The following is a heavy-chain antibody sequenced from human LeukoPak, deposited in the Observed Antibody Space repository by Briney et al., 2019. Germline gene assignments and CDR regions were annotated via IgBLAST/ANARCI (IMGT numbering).Heavy chain of an antibody. V-gene: IGHV1-46*01. J-gene: IGHJ4*02. CDR1: GYTFTSYY. CDR2: INPSGGST. Sequence: ASVTVSCKASGYTFTSYYMHWVRQAPGQGLEWMGIINPSGGSTSYAQKFQGRVTMTRNTSISTAYMELSSLRSEDTAVYYCARGVYDYVWGSYRSYYFDYWGQGTLVTVSS. CDR3: ARGVYDYVWGSYRSYYFDY. D-gene: IGHD3-16*02.